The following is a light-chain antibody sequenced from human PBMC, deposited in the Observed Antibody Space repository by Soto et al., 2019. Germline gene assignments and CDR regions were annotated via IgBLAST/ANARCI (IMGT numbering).Light chain of an antibody. J-gene: IGKJ2*01. V-gene: IGKV3-20*01. CDR1: QSVSNSY. CDR2: GAS. Sequence: EIVLTQSPGTLSLSPGERATLSCRPSQSVSNSYLAWYQQKPAQAPRLLIYGASNRATGIPDRFSGSGSGTDFTLTISRLEPEDFAVYYCQQYGTSYTFGQGTKLPIK. CDR3: QQYGTSYT.